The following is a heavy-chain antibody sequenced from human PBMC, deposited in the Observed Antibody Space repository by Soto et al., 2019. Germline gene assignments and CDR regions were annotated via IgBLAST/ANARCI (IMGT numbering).Heavy chain of an antibody. Sequence: PGESLKISWKGSGYSFTSYWIIWVRQMTGEGLEWMGRIDPSDSYTNYSPSFQGHVTISADKSISTAYLQWSSLKASDTAMYYCARQGDTAMVFYYYYGMDVWGQGTTVTVSS. V-gene: IGHV5-10-1*01. D-gene: IGHD5-18*01. CDR3: ARQGDTAMVFYYYYGMDV. J-gene: IGHJ6*02. CDR1: GYSFTSYW. CDR2: IDPSDSYT.